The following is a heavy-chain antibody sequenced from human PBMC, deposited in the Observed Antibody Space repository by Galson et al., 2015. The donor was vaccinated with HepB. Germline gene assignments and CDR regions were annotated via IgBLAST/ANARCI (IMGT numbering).Heavy chain of an antibody. CDR1: GFTFSNFS. D-gene: IGHD1-1*01. V-gene: IGHV3-30-3*01. J-gene: IGHJ6*03. Sequence: SLRLSCAASGFTFSNFSMHWVRQAPGKGLQWVALMSYDGSNKYYADSVKGRFTISRDNSKNTLYLQMNSLRAEDTAVYYCARGGGGPELEPYYYYYYYMDVWGKGTTVTVSS. CDR3: ARGGGGPELEPYYYYYYYMDV. CDR2: MSYDGSNK.